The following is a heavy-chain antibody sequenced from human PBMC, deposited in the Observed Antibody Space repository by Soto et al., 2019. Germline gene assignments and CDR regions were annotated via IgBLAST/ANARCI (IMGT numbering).Heavy chain of an antibody. CDR2: VNPIVSMS. Sequence: QVQLVQSGAEVKRPGSSVKVSCKASGDTFNFYSINWVRQAPGLGLEWMGRVNPIVSMSNYAQKFKGRVTMTADTSTSTAYMELSSLRSEDTAIYYCESSYGSGYRAFDYWGQGALVTVSS. V-gene: IGHV1-69*02. CDR3: ESSYGSGYRAFDY. J-gene: IGHJ4*02. D-gene: IGHD3-10*01. CDR1: GDTFNFYS.